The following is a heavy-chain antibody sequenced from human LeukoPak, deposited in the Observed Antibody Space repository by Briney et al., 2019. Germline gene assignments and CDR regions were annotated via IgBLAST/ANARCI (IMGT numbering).Heavy chain of an antibody. Sequence: SETLSLTCTVSGGSLSSGSYYWRWLRQPTGTGLEWIGRIYTSGSTYYNPSLKSRVTISVDTSKNQFSLKLSSVTAADTAVYYCAGVRPWAFDIWGQGTMVTVSS. CDR1: GGSLSSGSYY. CDR2: IYTSGST. V-gene: IGHV4-61*02. CDR3: AGVRPWAFDI. J-gene: IGHJ3*02.